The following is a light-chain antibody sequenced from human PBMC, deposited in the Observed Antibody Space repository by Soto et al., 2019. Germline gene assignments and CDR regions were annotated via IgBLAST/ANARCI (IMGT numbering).Light chain of an antibody. Sequence: EIVLTQSPGTLSLSPGERATLSCRASQSISSNYLAWYQQKPGQAPRLLIYGAFSRAVGIPDNFSGSGSGTDFTLTIYRLEPEHFAVYYCQQYGTSPWTFGQGTKVEIK. CDR1: QSISSNY. CDR3: QQYGTSPWT. CDR2: GAF. J-gene: IGKJ1*01. V-gene: IGKV3-20*01.